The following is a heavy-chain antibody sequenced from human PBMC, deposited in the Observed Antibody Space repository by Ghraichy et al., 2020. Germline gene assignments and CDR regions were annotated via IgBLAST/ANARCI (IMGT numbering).Heavy chain of an antibody. V-gene: IGHV4-30-4*01. Sequence: SETLSLTCTVSGGSISSGDYYWSWIRQPPGKGLEWIGYIYYSGSTYYNPSLKSRVTISVDTSKNQFSLKLSSVTAADTAVYYCARGEGGLIVQPAEYFQHWGQGTLVTVSS. CDR1: GGSISSGDYY. D-gene: IGHD3-22*01. J-gene: IGHJ1*01. CDR2: IYYSGST. CDR3: ARGEGGLIVQPAEYFQH.